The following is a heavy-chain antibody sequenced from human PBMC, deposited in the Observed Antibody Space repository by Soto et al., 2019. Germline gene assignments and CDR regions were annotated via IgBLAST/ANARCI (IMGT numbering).Heavy chain of an antibody. CDR1: GYTFTSYG. J-gene: IGHJ6*02. Sequence: QVQLVQSGAEVKKPGASVKVSCKASGYTFTSYGISWVRQAPGQGLEWMGWISAYNGNTNYAQKLQGRVTMTTDTSTSTAYMEVRSLRSDDTSVYYCARDPLLLWFGDRGMDVWGQGNTVTVS. CDR2: ISAYNGNT. V-gene: IGHV1-18*01. CDR3: ARDPLLLWFGDRGMDV. D-gene: IGHD3-10*01.